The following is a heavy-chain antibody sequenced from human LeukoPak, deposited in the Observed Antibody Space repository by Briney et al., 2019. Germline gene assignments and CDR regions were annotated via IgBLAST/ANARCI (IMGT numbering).Heavy chain of an antibody. V-gene: IGHV3-30-3*01. CDR1: GFTFSSYA. Sequence: PGGSLRLSCAASGFTFSSYAMHWVRQAPGKGLEWVAVISYDGSNKYYADSVKGRFTISRDNSKNTLYLQMNSLRAEDTAVYYCARDEVVVVPFLDYWGQGTLVTVSS. D-gene: IGHD2-2*01. CDR2: ISYDGSNK. J-gene: IGHJ4*02. CDR3: ARDEVVVVPFLDY.